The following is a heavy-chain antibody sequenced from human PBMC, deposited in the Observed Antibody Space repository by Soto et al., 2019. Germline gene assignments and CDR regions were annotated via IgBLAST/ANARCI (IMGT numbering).Heavy chain of an antibody. J-gene: IGHJ4*02. CDR2: ISGSGGST. V-gene: IGHV3-23*01. CDR1: GFTFSSYA. Sequence: GGSLRLSCAASGFTFSSYAMSWVRQAPGKGLEWVSAISGSGGSTYYADSVKGRFTISRDNSKNTLYLQMNSLRAEDTAVYYCAKDKLGRGIAVAGTLFDYWGQGTLVTVSS. CDR3: AKDKLGRGIAVAGTLFDY. D-gene: IGHD6-19*01.